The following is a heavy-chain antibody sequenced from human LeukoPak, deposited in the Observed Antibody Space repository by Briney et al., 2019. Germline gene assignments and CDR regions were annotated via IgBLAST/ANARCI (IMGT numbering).Heavy chain of an antibody. J-gene: IGHJ4*02. V-gene: IGHV1-3*01. Sequence: ASVKVSCKASGGTFSSYAISWVRQAPGQGLEWMGWINAGNGNTKYPQKFQGRVTITRDTSASTAYMELSSLRSEDTAVYYCARVSYYDSSGSFDYWGQGTLVTVSS. D-gene: IGHD3-22*01. CDR3: ARVSYYDSSGSFDY. CDR1: GGTFSSYA. CDR2: INAGNGNT.